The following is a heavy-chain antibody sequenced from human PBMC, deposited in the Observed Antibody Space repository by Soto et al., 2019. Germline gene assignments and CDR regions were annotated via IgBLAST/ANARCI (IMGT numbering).Heavy chain of an antibody. J-gene: IGHJ4*02. CDR3: ARLSSGWYSGTYYFDY. CDR2: IYYSGST. CDR1: GDSISSGGYS. Sequence: SETLSLTCAVSGDSISSGGYSWSWIRQPPGKGLEWIGYIYYSGSTYYNPSLKSRVTISVDTSKNQFSLKLSSVTAADTAVYYCARLSSGWYSGTYYFDYWGQGTLVTVSS. D-gene: IGHD6-19*01. V-gene: IGHV4-30-2*03.